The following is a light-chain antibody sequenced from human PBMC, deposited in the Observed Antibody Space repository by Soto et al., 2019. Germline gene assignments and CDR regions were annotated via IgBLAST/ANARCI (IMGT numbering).Light chain of an antibody. J-gene: IGLJ1*01. CDR2: KDT. V-gene: IGLV3-25*03. Sequence: SYELTQPPSVSVSPGQTASITCSGDALAKQYAYWYQQKAGHAPLLVIYKDTGRHSGIPGRCSGSSSGTTETLTISGVQAEDEAAYYCQSADISGPYVFGIGTKLTVL. CDR3: QSADISGPYV. CDR1: ALAKQY.